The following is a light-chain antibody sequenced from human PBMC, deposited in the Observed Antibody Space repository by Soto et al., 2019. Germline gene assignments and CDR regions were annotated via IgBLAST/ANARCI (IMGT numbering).Light chain of an antibody. CDR3: QQRSDRLPIT. CDR2: DAS. V-gene: IGKV3-11*01. Sequence: EIVLTQSPATLSLSPSERGTLSCSASQSVSSHLAWYQQKPGQAPRLLIYDASKRPTGIPARFSGSGSGTDFTLTISSLEPEDSAVYYCQQRSDRLPITFGQGTRLEIK. J-gene: IGKJ5*01. CDR1: QSVSSH.